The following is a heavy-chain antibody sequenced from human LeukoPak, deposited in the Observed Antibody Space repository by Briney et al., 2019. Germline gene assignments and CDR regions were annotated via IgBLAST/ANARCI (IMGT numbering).Heavy chain of an antibody. CDR3: ARDLGSTSYYYYYGMDV. D-gene: IGHD2-2*01. CDR2: VTGSGAAT. CDR1: GFTFSDYS. J-gene: IGHJ6*02. V-gene: IGHV3-48*02. Sequence: PGGSLRLSCAASGFTFSDYSMNWIRQAPGKGLEWLSFVTGSGAATYYADSVKGRFTISRDNAKKSLYLQMNSLRDEDTAVYYCARDLGSTSYYYYYGMDVWGQGTTVTVSS.